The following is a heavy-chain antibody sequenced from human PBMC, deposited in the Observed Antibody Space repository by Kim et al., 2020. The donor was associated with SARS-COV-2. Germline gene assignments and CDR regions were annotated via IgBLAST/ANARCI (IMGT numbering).Heavy chain of an antibody. V-gene: IGHV3-30*04. CDR2: ISYDGSNK. CDR3: ARDRDDYVWGDAFDI. D-gene: IGHD3-16*01. CDR1: GFTFSSYA. Sequence: GGSLRLSCAASGFTFSSYAMHWVRQAPGKGLEWVAVISYDGSNKYYADSVKGRFTISRDNSKNTLYLQMNSLRAEDTAVYYCARDRDDYVWGDAFDIWG. J-gene: IGHJ3*02.